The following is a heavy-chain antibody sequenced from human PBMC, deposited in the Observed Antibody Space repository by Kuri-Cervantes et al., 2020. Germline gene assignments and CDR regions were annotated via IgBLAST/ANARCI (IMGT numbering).Heavy chain of an antibody. J-gene: IGHJ2*01. Sequence: GGSLRLSCAASGFTFNNYWMSWVRQAPGKGLEWVANIKHDGTEKYYVDSVKGRFTISRDNAKNSLYLQMNSLRAEDTAVYYCARDPKAPPNYGDYINDNWYFDLWGRGTLVTVSS. V-gene: IGHV3-7*01. D-gene: IGHD4-17*01. CDR3: ARDPKAPPNYGDYINDNWYFDL. CDR1: GFTFNNYW. CDR2: IKHDGTEK.